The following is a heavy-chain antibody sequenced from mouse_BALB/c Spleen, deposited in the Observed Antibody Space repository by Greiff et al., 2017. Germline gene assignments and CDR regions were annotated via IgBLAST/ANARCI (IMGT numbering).Heavy chain of an antibody. V-gene: IGHV1S135*01. Sequence: VQLQQSGPELGKPGASVKISCKASGYSFTGYNMYWVKQSHRKSLEWIGYIDPYNGGTSYNQKSKGKATLTVDKSSSTAYMHLNSLTSEDSAIYYCARSYGDYWGQGTTLTVSS. J-gene: IGHJ2*01. CDR1: GYSFTGYN. CDR2: IDPYNGGT. CDR3: ARSYGDY. D-gene: IGHD1-1*02.